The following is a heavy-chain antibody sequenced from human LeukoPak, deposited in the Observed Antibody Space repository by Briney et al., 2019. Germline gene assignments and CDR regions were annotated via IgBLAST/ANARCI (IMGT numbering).Heavy chain of an antibody. CDR3: ARGSYYYYYYMDV. J-gene: IGHJ6*03. V-gene: IGHV1-69*06. Sequence: SVKVSCKASGYTFTSYDISWVRQAPGQGLEWMGGIIPIFGTANYAQKFQGRVTITADKSTSTAYMELSSLRSEDTAVYYCARGSYYYYYYMDVWGKGTTVTVSS. CDR2: IIPIFGTA. CDR1: GYTFTSYD.